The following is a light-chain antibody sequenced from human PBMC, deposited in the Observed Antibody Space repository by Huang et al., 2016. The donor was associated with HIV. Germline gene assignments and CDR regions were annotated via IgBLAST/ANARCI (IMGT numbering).Light chain of an antibody. CDR3: QQYNSYSRT. J-gene: IGKJ1*01. CDR1: QSISSW. CDR2: KAS. V-gene: IGKV1-5*03. Sequence: DIQMTQSPSTLSASVGDRVTITCRASQSISSWLAWYQQKPGKAPNLLLSKASSLKSRVPSRFSGSGSGTEFTLTISSLQPDDFATYYCQQYNSYSRTFGQGTKVEI.